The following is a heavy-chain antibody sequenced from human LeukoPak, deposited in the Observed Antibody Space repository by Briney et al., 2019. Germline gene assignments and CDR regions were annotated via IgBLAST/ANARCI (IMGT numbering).Heavy chain of an antibody. V-gene: IGHV3-66*01. CDR2: IYSGGST. D-gene: IGHD5-18*01. J-gene: IGHJ2*01. Sequence: GGSLRLSCAASGFTVSSNYMSWVRQAPGKGLEWVSVIYSGGSTYYADSVKGRFTISRDNSKNTLYLQMNSLRAEDTAVSYCARVDPAMVYSYWYFDLWGRGTLVTVSS. CDR3: ARVDPAMVYSYWYFDL. CDR1: GFTVSSNY.